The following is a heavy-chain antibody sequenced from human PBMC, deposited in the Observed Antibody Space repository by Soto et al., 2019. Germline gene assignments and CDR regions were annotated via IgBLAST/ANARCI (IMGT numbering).Heavy chain of an antibody. CDR3: ARLYYDFWSGYRKYYYYGMDV. CDR2: IYPGDSDT. V-gene: IGHV5-51*01. Sequence: PGESLKISCKGSGYSFTSYWIGWVRQMPGKGLEWMGIIYPGDSDTRYSPSFQGQVTISADKSISTAYLQWSSLKASDTAMYYCARLYYDFWSGYRKYYYYGMDVWGQGTTDTVSS. CDR1: GYSFTSYW. D-gene: IGHD3-3*01. J-gene: IGHJ6*02.